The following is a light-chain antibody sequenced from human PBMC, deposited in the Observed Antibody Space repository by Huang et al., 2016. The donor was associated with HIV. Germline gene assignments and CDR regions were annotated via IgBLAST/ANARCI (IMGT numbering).Light chain of an antibody. V-gene: IGKV1-33*01. CDR3: QQYDSLYT. CDR2: GAS. Sequence: IQMTQSPASLSAYVGDRVTISCQANQDIRSYSNWYQQKPGKAPRLLIYGASNLQAGVPSRFSGNGSGTDFTITISSLQSEDIATYYCQQYDSLYTFGQGTRLEIK. CDR1: QDIRSY. J-gene: IGKJ2*01.